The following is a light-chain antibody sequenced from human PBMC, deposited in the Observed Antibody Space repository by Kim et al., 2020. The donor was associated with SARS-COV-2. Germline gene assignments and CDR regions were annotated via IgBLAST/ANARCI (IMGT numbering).Light chain of an antibody. CDR2: AAS. Sequence: ASVGDRVTITCRASQGISNWLAWYQQKPGKVPKLLIYAASTLERGVPSRFSGSGSGTDFTLTISSLQPEDFATYYCQKYNSYPGTFGQGTKVDIK. V-gene: IGKV1-27*01. CDR1: QGISNW. J-gene: IGKJ1*01. CDR3: QKYNSYPGT.